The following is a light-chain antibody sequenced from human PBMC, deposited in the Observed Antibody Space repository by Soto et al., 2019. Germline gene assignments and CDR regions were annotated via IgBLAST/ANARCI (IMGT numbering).Light chain of an antibody. V-gene: IGKV3D-15*01. CDR3: QQHGQWPIT. J-gene: IGKJ5*01. CDR2: GIS. Sequence: ERVMTRSPATLSVAAGGRAAVSGRGSQSVNSNYLAWYQQKPGQAPRLLIYGISKRATDIPDRFSGSGSGTEFTLTISSLQPEDFATYYCQQHGQWPITFGQGTRLEIK. CDR1: QSVNSN.